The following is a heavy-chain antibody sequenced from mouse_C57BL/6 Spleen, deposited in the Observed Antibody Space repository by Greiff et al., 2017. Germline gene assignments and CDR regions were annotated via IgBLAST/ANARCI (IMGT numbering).Heavy chain of an antibody. V-gene: IGHV2-9*01. CDR1: GFSLTSYG. CDR2: IWGGGST. CDR3: AKHERRGNAMDY. J-gene: IGHJ4*01. D-gene: IGHD2-14*01. Sequence: VQLVESGPGLVAPSQSLYITCTVSGFSLTSYGVDWVRQTPGKGLEWLGVIWGGGSTNYNSAHMYSLSISKDNTKSQVFLKMNSLLTDDTAMYYCAKHERRGNAMDYWGQGTSVTVSS.